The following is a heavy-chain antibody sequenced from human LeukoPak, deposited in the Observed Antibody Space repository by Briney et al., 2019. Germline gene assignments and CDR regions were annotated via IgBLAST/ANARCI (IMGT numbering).Heavy chain of an antibody. J-gene: IGHJ3*02. D-gene: IGHD2-15*01. CDR1: GFTFSSYG. Sequence: PGGSLRLSCAASGFTFSSYGMHWVRQAPGKGLEWVAVIWYDGSNRYYADFVKGRFTISRDNSKNTLYLQMNSLRAEDTAVYYCAKDRDKNDAFDIWGQGTMVTVSS. CDR3: AKDRDKNDAFDI. V-gene: IGHV3-33*06. CDR2: IWYDGSNR.